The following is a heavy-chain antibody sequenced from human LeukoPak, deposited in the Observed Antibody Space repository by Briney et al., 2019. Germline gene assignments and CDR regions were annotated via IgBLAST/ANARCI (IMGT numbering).Heavy chain of an antibody. J-gene: IGHJ4*02. D-gene: IGHD2-21*02. Sequence: PGGSLTLSCAASGFTFSSYAMSWVRQAPGKGLEWVSAISGSGGSTYYADSVKGRFTIARDNSKNTLYLQMNSLRAEDTAVYYCAKEYLFCCGGDCSPDYWGQGTLVTVSS. CDR2: ISGSGGST. CDR1: GFTFSSYA. V-gene: IGHV3-23*01. CDR3: AKEYLFCCGGDCSPDY.